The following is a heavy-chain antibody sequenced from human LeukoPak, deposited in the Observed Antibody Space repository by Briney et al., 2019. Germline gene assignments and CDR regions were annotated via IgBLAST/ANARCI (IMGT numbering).Heavy chain of an antibody. CDR3: ARGAGSSWSGLIDY. Sequence: GGSLRLSCAASRFTFSSYWMHWVRQAPGKGLVWVSRINSDGSNTGHADSVKGRFTISRDNAKNTLYLQMNSLSAGDTAVYYCARGAGSSWSGLIDYWGQGTLVTVSS. J-gene: IGHJ4*02. V-gene: IGHV3-74*01. CDR1: RFTFSSYW. D-gene: IGHD6-13*01. CDR2: INSDGSNT.